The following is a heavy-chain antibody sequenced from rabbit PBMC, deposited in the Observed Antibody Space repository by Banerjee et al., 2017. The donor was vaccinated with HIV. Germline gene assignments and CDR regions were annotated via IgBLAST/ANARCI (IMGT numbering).Heavy chain of an antibody. CDR3: ARDVGANGYLYYFDL. J-gene: IGHJ4*01. D-gene: IGHD6-1*01. CDR1: GFSFSSSYY. V-gene: IGHV1S40*01. Sequence: QSLEESGGDLVKPGASLTLTCTASGFSFSSSYYMCWVRQAPGKGLEWIGCLYTGSGITYYASWAKGRFTISKTSSTVDLKMTSLTPADTDTYFCARDVGANGYLYYFDLWGQGTLVTDS. CDR2: LYTGSGIT.